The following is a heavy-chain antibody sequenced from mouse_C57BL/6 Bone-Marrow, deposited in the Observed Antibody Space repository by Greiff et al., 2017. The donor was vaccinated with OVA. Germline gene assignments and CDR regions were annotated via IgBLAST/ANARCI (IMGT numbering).Heavy chain of an antibody. D-gene: IGHD1-1*01. CDR2: IDPNSGGT. V-gene: IGHV1-72*01. CDR1: GFNIKDDY. J-gene: IGHJ1*03. CDR3: ASFITTVVATDWYFDV. Sequence: VQLQQSGAELVRPGASVKLSCTASGFNIKDDYVHWVKQRPEQGLEWIGWIDPNSGGTKYNEKFKSKATLTVDKPSSTAYMQLSSLTSEDSAVYYCASFITTVVATDWYFDVWGTGTTVTVSS.